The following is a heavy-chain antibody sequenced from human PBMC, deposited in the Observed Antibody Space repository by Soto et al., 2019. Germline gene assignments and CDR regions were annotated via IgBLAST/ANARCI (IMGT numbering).Heavy chain of an antibody. CDR2: ISAYNGNT. J-gene: IGHJ4*02. CDR3: ARDKKGGYDYRGYYFDY. D-gene: IGHD5-12*01. V-gene: IGHV1-18*01. Sequence: ASVKVSCKASGYTFTSYGISWVRQAPGQGLEWMGWISAYNGNTSYAQKLQGRVTMTTDTSTSTAYMELRSLRSDDTAVYYCARDKKGGYDYRGYYFDYWGQGTLVTVSS. CDR1: GYTFTSYG.